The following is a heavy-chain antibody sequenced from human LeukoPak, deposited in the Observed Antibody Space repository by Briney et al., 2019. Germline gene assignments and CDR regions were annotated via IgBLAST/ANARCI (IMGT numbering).Heavy chain of an antibody. Sequence: ASVKLSCKASGYRFTSNYIHWVRQAPGQGLEWVGIINPTEGTTTYAGKLQGRVTMTRDTSTSTVYMELSSLRSEDRAVYYCARPPRGYSATFDFWGQGTVVTVSS. V-gene: IGHV1-46*01. CDR1: GYRFTSNY. CDR2: INPTEGTT. J-gene: IGHJ3*01. CDR3: ARPPRGYSATFDF. D-gene: IGHD1-26*01.